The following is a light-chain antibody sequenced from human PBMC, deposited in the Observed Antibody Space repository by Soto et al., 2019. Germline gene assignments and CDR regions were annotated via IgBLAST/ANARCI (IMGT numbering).Light chain of an antibody. Sequence: EIVMTQSPATLSVSPGERATLSCRASQSVNRFLAWYQQKPGQAPRLLIYTADTRATGIPARFSGSGSGTDFTLTISSLEPEDFAVYYCQQRSDWITFGQGTRLEIK. CDR2: TAD. CDR3: QQRSDWIT. CDR1: QSVNRF. V-gene: IGKV3-11*01. J-gene: IGKJ5*01.